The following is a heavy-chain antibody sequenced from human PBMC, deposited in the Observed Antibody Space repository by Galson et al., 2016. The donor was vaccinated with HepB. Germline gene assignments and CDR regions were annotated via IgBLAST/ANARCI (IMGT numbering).Heavy chain of an antibody. J-gene: IGHJ4*02. V-gene: IGHV3-33*01. D-gene: IGHD6-19*01. Sequence: SLRLSCAASGLPFRNYGFHWVRQAPGKGLEWVTVICHDGSNQYYADSVKGRFTVSKDNSKNTVYLEMNSLSAEDTAVYYCATDGAHQQWLVPDYCDYWGQGILVTVSS. CDR3: ATDGAHQQWLVPDYCDY. CDR2: ICHDGSNQ. CDR1: GLPFRNYG.